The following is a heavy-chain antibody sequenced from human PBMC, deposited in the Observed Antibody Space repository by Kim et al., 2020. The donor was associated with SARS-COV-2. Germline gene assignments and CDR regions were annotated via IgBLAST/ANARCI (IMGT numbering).Heavy chain of an antibody. J-gene: IGHJ5*02. CDR1: GGSISSNSYY. CDR3: GGGGFVGSNWFD. CDR2: IYYSSNT. V-gene: IGHV4-39*01. Sequence: SETLSLTCTVSGGSISSNSYYWVWNRHPPGKELEGIMSIYYSSNTYYYPSSKSRITLYIYTTKNQLSLKLGSVTAAAAAVYACGGGGFVGSNWFD. D-gene: IGHD2-15*01.